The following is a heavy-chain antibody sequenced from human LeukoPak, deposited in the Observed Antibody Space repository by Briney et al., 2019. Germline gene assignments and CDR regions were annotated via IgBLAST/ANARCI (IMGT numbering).Heavy chain of an antibody. D-gene: IGHD2/OR15-2a*01. CDR3: ARDNRITSDAFDI. CDR1: GFTVSSNY. J-gene: IGHJ3*02. V-gene: IGHV3-53*01. Sequence: GGSLRLSCAASGFTVSSNYMSWVRQAPGKGLEWVSVIYSGGSTYYADSVKGRLTISRDNSKNTLYLQMNSLRAEDTAVYYCARDNRITSDAFDIWGQGTMVTVSS. CDR2: IYSGGST.